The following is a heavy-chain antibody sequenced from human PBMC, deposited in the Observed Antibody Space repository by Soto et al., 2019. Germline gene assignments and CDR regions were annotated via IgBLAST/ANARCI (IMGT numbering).Heavy chain of an antibody. CDR2: IRQDGSEK. J-gene: IGHJ4*02. V-gene: IGHV3-7*01. CDR3: ARSYPAYSSNPFDY. D-gene: IGHD1-26*01. CDR1: GFTFSSCW. Sequence: EVQLVESGGGLVQPGGSLRVSCAVYGFTFSSCWMSWVRQAPGKGLEWVANIRQDGSEKYYVDSVKGRFTISRDNAKNSLFLQMNSLRAADTAVYYCARSYPAYSSNPFDYWGQGTLVTVSS.